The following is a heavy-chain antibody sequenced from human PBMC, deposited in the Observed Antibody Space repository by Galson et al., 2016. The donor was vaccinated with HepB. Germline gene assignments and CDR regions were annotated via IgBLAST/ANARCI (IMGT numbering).Heavy chain of an antibody. CDR2: ISGSGGST. CDR1: GFSFSNSG. D-gene: IGHD1-26*01. V-gene: IGHV3-23*01. J-gene: IGHJ4*02. CDR3: AKDLVSGSYSPYYFDY. Sequence: SLRLSCAASGFSFSNSGMSWVRQAPGKGLEWVSAISGSGGSTYYADSVKGRFTISRGNSKNTLYLQMNSLRAEDTAVYYCAKDLVSGSYSPYYFDYWGQGTLVTVSS.